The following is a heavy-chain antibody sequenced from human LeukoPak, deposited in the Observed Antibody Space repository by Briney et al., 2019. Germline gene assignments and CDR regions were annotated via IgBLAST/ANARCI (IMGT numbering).Heavy chain of an antibody. J-gene: IGHJ4*02. CDR2: IKQDGSEK. CDR1: GFTFSSYW. CDR3: AREPKLGYSYGYDY. D-gene: IGHD5-18*01. Sequence: GGSLRLSCAASGFTFSSYWMSWVRQAPGKGLGWVANIKQDGSEKYYVDSVKGRFTISRDNAKNSLYLQMNSLRAEDTAVYYCAREPKLGYSYGYDYWGQGTLVTVSS. V-gene: IGHV3-7*01.